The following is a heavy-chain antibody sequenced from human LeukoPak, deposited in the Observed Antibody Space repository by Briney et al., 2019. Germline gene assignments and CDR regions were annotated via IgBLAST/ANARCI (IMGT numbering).Heavy chain of an antibody. CDR1: GYTFTGYY. CDR3: AREPSYGWSLGY. J-gene: IGHJ4*02. V-gene: IGHV1-2*02. Sequence: ASVKVSCKASGYTFTGYYMHWVRQAPGQGLEWMGWINPNSGGTNYARNFQGRVIMTRDTSISTAYMELSRLISDDTAAYYCAREPSYGWSLGYWGQGTLVTVSS. CDR2: INPNSGGT. D-gene: IGHD6-19*01.